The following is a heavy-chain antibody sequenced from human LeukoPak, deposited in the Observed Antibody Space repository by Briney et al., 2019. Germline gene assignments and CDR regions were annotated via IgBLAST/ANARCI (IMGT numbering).Heavy chain of an antibody. Sequence: GESLKISCKGPGYSFTSYWIGWVRQMPGKGLEWMGIIYPGDSDTRYSPSFQGQVTISADKSISTAYLQWSSLKASDTAMYYCARHARTDYGGNSLDYWGQGTLVTVSS. V-gene: IGHV5-51*01. CDR2: IYPGDSDT. CDR3: ARHARTDYGGNSLDY. D-gene: IGHD4-23*01. CDR1: GYSFTSYW. J-gene: IGHJ4*02.